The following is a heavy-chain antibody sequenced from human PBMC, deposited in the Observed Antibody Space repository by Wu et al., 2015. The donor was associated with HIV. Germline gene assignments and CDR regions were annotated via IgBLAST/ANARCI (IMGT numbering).Heavy chain of an antibody. D-gene: IGHD2-15*01. CDR2: INPTDGHT. J-gene: IGHJ5*02. CDR1: GYTFSRHY. V-gene: IGHV1-46*01. Sequence: QVQLLQSGAEVKRPGASVKLSCKASGYTFSRHYIHWVRQAPGQGLEWMGIINPTDGHTDYARNFQGRVTVTRDTSTTTVYMQLSSLTSEDTAVYYCARGVVRERKFDPWGQGTQVTVSS. CDR3: ARGVVRERKFDP.